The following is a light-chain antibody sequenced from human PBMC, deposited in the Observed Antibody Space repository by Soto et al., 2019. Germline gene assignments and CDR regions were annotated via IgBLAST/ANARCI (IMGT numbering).Light chain of an antibody. V-gene: IGLV2-8*01. J-gene: IGLJ3*02. CDR1: SSDVGGYNY. CDR2: EVN. CDR3: SSYVGTNSLM. Sequence: QSVLTQPPSASGSPGQSVAISCTGTSSDVGGYNYVSWYQQHSGKAPKLIIYEVNKRPSGVPDRFSGSKSGNTASLTVSGLQAEDEADYYCSSYVGTNSLMFGGGTKLTVL.